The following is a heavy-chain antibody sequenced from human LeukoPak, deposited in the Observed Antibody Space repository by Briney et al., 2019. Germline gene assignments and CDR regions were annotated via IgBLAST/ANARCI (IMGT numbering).Heavy chain of an antibody. CDR2: IYPGDSDT. Sequence: GESLKISCKGSGYSFTSYWIGWVRQMPGKGLEWMGIIYPGDSDTRYSPSFQGQVTISADKSISTAYLQWSSLKASDTAMYYCAITPGTTSEYYYGMDVGAKGTTVTVSS. J-gene: IGHJ6*04. CDR1: GYSFTSYW. V-gene: IGHV5-51*01. CDR3: AITPGTTSEYYYGMDV. D-gene: IGHD1-7*01.